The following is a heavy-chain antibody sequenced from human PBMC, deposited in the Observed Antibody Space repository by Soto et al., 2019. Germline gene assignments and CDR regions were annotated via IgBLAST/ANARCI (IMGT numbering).Heavy chain of an antibody. J-gene: IGHJ4*02. V-gene: IGHV1-69*02. CDR3: ARGPLVVLNYFES. CDR1: GGTFRNYP. Sequence: QVQLGQSGTEVKKPGSSVKVSCNASGGTFRNYPINWVRQAPGQGLEWMGSIFPLTDIPDYAQNFQARLTISADKSTSTAYMELSSLTSDDTAMYFCARGPLVVLNYFESWGQGTLVAVSS. CDR2: IFPLTDIP.